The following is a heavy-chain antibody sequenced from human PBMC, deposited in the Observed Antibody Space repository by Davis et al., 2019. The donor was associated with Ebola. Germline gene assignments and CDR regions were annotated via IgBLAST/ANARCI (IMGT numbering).Heavy chain of an antibody. Sequence: SLTLSCKASGRTFSTYAISCARQAPGQRLEWMGGIIPIFGTANYAQKLQGRVTMTTDTSTSTAYMELRSLRSDDTAVYYCARVNVYYGSGRLIYYYYGMDVWGQGTTVTVSS. CDR3: ARVNVYYGSGRLIYYYYGMDV. CDR2: IIPIFGTA. D-gene: IGHD3-10*01. J-gene: IGHJ6*02. V-gene: IGHV1-69*05. CDR1: GRTFSTYA.